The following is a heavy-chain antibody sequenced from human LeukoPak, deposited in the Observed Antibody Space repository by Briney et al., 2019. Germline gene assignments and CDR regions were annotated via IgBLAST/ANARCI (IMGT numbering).Heavy chain of an antibody. Sequence: GGSLRLSCAASGFTFSNAWMSWVRQAPGKGPEWVGRIESKTDGGTTDYAAPVKGRFTISRDDSKNTLHLQMNSLKTEDTAVYYCTTGGGGSSRNWGQGTLVTVSS. V-gene: IGHV3-15*04. CDR3: TTGGGGSSRN. J-gene: IGHJ4*02. CDR2: IESKTDGGTT. CDR1: GFTFSNAW. D-gene: IGHD1-26*01.